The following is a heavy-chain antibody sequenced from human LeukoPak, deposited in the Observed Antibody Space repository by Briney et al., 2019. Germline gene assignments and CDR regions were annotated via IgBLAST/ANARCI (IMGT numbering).Heavy chain of an antibody. CDR1: GYTFTGYY. Sequence: ASVKVSCKASGYTFTGYYMHWVRQAPGQGLEWMGWINPNSGGTNYAQKLQGRVTITRDTSASTAYMELSSLRSEDMAVYYCARDRCSGGSCYWEAYYFDYWGQGTLVTVSS. D-gene: IGHD2-15*01. V-gene: IGHV1-2*02. CDR3: ARDRCSGGSCYWEAYYFDY. J-gene: IGHJ4*02. CDR2: INPNSGGT.